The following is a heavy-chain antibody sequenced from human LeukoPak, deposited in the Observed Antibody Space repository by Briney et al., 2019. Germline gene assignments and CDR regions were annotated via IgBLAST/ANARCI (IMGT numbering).Heavy chain of an antibody. V-gene: IGHV1-2*02. CDR3: ARDMVRGVINTGDY. CDR1: GCTFTGYY. Sequence: VASVKVSCKASGCTFTGYYMHWVRQAPGQGLEWVGWINPSNGSPRYAPKFQGRVTITTDTSISAAYMELSRLRSDDTAVYYCARDMVRGVINTGDYWGQGTLVTVSS. CDR2: INPSNGSP. J-gene: IGHJ4*02. D-gene: IGHD3-10*01.